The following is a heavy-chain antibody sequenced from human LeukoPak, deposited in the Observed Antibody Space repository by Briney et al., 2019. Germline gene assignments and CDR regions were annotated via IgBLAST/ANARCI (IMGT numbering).Heavy chain of an antibody. J-gene: IGHJ4*02. Sequence: SQTLSLTCTVSGGSISSGGYYWGWIRQPPGKGLEWIGSIYYSGSTYYNPSLKSRVTISVDTSKNQFSLKLSSVTAADTAVYYCASIKGYYDFWSKPYYFDYWGQGTLVTVSS. CDR3: ASIKGYYDFWSKPYYFDY. CDR2: IYYSGST. V-gene: IGHV4-39*01. CDR1: GGSISSGGYY. D-gene: IGHD3-3*01.